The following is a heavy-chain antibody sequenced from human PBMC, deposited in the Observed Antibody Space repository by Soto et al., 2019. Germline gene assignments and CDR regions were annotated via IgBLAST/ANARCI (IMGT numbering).Heavy chain of an antibody. Sequence: ASVKVSCKASGYTFSDYYIHWVRQAPGQGLEWMGWINPNSGGTKYAPKFQGGVTMTRDTSITTAYMELSRLRSGDTAVYYCAREPATAKPEGVDFWGQGTLVTVPQ. CDR3: AREPATAKPEGVDF. V-gene: IGHV1-2*02. CDR2: INPNSGGT. D-gene: IGHD1-1*01. J-gene: IGHJ4*02. CDR1: GYTFSDYY.